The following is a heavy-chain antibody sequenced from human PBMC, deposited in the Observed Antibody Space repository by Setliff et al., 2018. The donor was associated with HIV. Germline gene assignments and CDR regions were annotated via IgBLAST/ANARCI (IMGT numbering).Heavy chain of an antibody. D-gene: IGHD3-9*01. CDR3: ARDRLLRRYFDSPEAFDI. CDR2: INAGNGNT. J-gene: IGHJ3*02. CDR1: GYTFTSYA. V-gene: IGHV1-3*01. Sequence: ASVKVSCKASGYTFTSYAMHWVRQAPGQRLEWMGWINAGNGNTKYSQKFQGRVTITRDTSASTAYMELSSPRSEDTAVYYCARDRLLRRYFDSPEAFDIWGQGTVVTVSS.